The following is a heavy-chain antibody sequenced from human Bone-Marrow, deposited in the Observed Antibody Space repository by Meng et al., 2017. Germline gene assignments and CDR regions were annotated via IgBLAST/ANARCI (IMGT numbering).Heavy chain of an antibody. D-gene: IGHD1-26*01. CDR3: ARDLAYSGSYQQPDAFDI. Sequence: GESLKISCAASGFTFSSYSMNWVRQAPGKGLEWVSSISSSSYIYYVDSVKGRFTISRDNAKNSLYLQMNSLRAEDTAVYYCARDLAYSGSYQQPDAFDIWGQGTMVTVSS. V-gene: IGHV3-21*01. CDR2: ISSSSYI. CDR1: GFTFSSYS. J-gene: IGHJ3*02.